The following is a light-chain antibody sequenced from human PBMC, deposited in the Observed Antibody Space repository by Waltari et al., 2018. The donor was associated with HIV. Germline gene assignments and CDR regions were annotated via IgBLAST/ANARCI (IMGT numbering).Light chain of an antibody. CDR2: DVS. V-gene: IGLV2-11*01. CDR1: SSDVGAYKS. CDR3: CSYAGNSLFV. Sequence: QSALTQVRSVSGSPGQPVTISCTGTSSDVGAYKSVTWYHQHPGKAPKLMIFDVSKRPSGVPDRFSGSKSGNTASLTISGLQAEDEADYYCCSYAGNSLFVFGSGTNIIVL. J-gene: IGLJ1*01.